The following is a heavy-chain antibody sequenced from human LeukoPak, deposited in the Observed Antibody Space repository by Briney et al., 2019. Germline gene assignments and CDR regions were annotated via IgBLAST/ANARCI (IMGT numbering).Heavy chain of an antibody. CDR1: GYTFAGYY. CDR3: ARDGLWFGELYADLDY. CDR2: INPNSGGT. V-gene: IGHV1-2*02. D-gene: IGHD3-10*01. Sequence: GASVKVSCKASGYTFAGYYMHWVRQAPGQGLEWMGWINPNSGGTSYAQKFQGRVTMTRDTSISTAYMELSRLRSDDTAVYYCARDGLWFGELYADLDYWGQGTLVTVSS. J-gene: IGHJ4*02.